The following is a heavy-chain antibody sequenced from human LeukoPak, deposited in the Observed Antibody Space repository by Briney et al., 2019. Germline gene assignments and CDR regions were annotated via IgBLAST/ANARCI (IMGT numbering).Heavy chain of an antibody. CDR1: GFTFSSYG. CDR2: ISSSSSYI. V-gene: IGHV3-21*01. CDR3: ARAINWNDLALLY. Sequence: KPGGSLRLSCAASGFTFSSYGMHWVRQAPGKGLEWVSSISSSSSYIYYADSVKGRFTISRDNAKNSLYLQMNSLRAEDTAVYYCARAINWNDLALLYWGQGTLVTVSS. D-gene: IGHD1-1*01. J-gene: IGHJ4*02.